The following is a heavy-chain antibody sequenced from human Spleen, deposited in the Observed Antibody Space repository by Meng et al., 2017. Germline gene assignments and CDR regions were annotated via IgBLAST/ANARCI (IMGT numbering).Heavy chain of an antibody. CDR3: ARDNVGRGFDS. Sequence: QVHLQAAGPGLLRPSETLSLTCTVSGGSVSSGGYYWSWIRQPPGKGLEWIGYIYYNGKTKYNPSLKSRVTISEDTSKNRFSLRLASMTAADTAVYYCARDNVGRGFDSWGQGTLVTVSS. CDR1: GGSVSSGGYY. V-gene: IGHV4-61*03. D-gene: IGHD1-26*01. CDR2: IYYNGKT. J-gene: IGHJ4*02.